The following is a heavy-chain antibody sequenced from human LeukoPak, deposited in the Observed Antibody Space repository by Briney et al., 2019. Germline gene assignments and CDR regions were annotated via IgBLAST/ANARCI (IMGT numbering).Heavy chain of an antibody. V-gene: IGHV1-24*01. CDR2: FDPEDGET. CDR1: GYTLTELS. D-gene: IGHD1-7*01. J-gene: IGHJ4*02. CDR3: ATGQPYNWNYYFDY. Sequence: ASVKVSCKVSGYTLTELSMHWVRHAPGKGLGWMGGFDPEDGETIYAQKFQGRVTMTEDTSTDTAYMELSSLRSEDTAVYYCATGQPYNWNYYFDYWGQGTLVTVSS.